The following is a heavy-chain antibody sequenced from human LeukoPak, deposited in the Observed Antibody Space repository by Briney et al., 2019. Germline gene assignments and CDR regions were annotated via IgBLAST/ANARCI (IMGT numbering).Heavy chain of an antibody. V-gene: IGHV4-59*08. CDR1: GGSISSYY. CDR2: IYYSGST. D-gene: IGHD1-26*01. CDR3: ARLWEPTYYYYYYGMDV. J-gene: IGHJ6*02. Sequence: SETLSLTCTVSGGSISSYYWSWIRQPPGKGLEWIGYIYYSGSTNYNPSLKSRVAISVDTSKNQFSLKLSSVTAADTAVYYCARLWEPTYYYYYYGMDVWGQGTTVTVSS.